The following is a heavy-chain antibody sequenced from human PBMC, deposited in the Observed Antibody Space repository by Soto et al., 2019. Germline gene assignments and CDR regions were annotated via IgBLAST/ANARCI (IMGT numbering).Heavy chain of an antibody. D-gene: IGHD1-26*01. V-gene: IGHV4-39*01. J-gene: IGHJ3*02. CDR2: IKYSGTT. Sequence: AFQTLFLRCTVWGGAYITSGGDWGRIRQPPGKGLEWIASIKYSGTTFYNPSLKSRVTLSVDTSKNQFALKLSSVTAAETAVYYCTRHGITGSYYDAFDIWGQGTMVTVSS. CDR3: TRHGITGSYYDAFDI. CDR1: GGAYITSGGD.